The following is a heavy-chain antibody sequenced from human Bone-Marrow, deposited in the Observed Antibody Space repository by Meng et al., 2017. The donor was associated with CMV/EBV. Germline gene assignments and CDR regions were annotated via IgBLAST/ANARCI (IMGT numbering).Heavy chain of an antibody. V-gene: IGHV1-2*02. CDR2: INPNSGGT. Sequence: ASVKVSCKASGYTFTGYYMHWVRQAPGQGLEWMGWINPNSGGTNYAQKFQGRVTMTRDTSISTAYMELSRLRSDDTAVYYCARVIDCSSTSCYLLGWFDPWGQGTLVTVSS. D-gene: IGHD2-2*01. CDR3: ARVIDCSSTSCYLLGWFDP. CDR1: GYTFTGYY. J-gene: IGHJ5*02.